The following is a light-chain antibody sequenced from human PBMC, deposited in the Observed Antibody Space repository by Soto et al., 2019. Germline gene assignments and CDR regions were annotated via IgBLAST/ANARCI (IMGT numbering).Light chain of an antibody. CDR1: QSLLHSNGYNY. J-gene: IGKJ2*01. CDR2: LGS. CDR3: MQALQTPLYT. V-gene: IGKV2-28*01. Sequence: DIVMTQSPLSLPVTPGEPASISCRSSQSLLHSNGYNYLDWYLQKPGQSPQLLIYLGSNRASGVPDRFSGSGSGIDVTLKISRVEAEDVGVYYCMQALQTPLYTFGQGTKLEIK.